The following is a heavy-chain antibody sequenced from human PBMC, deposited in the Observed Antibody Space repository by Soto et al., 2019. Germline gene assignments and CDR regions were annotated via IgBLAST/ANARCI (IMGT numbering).Heavy chain of an antibody. J-gene: IGHJ5*02. CDR2: ISGSGGNT. CDR3: AKSAMIRGGGWFDP. D-gene: IGHD3-10*01. CDR1: RFTFSTYG. Sequence: EVQLLESGGGLVQPGGSLRLSCAASRFTFSTYGMSGVRQAPGKGLEWVSDISGSGGNTYYADSVKGRFTISRDNSKNTLYLQMNSLRAEDTAVYYCAKSAMIRGGGWFDPWGQGTLVTVSS. V-gene: IGHV3-23*01.